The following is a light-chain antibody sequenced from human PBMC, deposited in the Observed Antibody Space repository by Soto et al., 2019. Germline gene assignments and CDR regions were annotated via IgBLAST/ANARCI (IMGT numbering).Light chain of an antibody. CDR1: QSVSSF. Sequence: EIVLTQSPATLSLSPGERATLSCRASQSVSSFLGWYQQKPGQAPRLLIYDASNRATGIPARFSGSGSGTAFTLTISSLEPEDFAVYYCQQRSSWTFGQGNKVEIK. CDR3: QQRSSWT. V-gene: IGKV3-11*01. J-gene: IGKJ1*01. CDR2: DAS.